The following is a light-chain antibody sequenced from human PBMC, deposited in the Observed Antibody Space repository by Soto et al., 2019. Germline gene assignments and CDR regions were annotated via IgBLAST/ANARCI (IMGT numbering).Light chain of an antibody. Sequence: EIVLTQSPGTLSLSPGERATLSCRASQSVSSNYLAWYQQKPGQAPRLLIYGASNRATGIPDRLSGSGSGTDFTLTISRLEPEDFAVYFCQQYGRSPPTFGQGTKVDIK. CDR2: GAS. J-gene: IGKJ1*01. CDR3: QQYGRSPPT. CDR1: QSVSSNY. V-gene: IGKV3-20*01.